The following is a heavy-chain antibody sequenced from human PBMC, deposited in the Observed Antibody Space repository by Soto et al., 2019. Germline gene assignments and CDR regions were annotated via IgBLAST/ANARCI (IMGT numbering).Heavy chain of an antibody. CDR1: GGSISSGDYY. D-gene: IGHD6-6*01. J-gene: IGHJ4*02. V-gene: IGHV4-30-4*01. Sequence: SETLSLTCTVSGGSISSGDYYWSWLRQPPGKGLEWIGYIYYSGSTYYNPSLKSRVTITVDTSKNQFSLKLSSVTAADTAVYYCAREATIAARLDSWGQGTRVT. CDR2: IYYSGST. CDR3: AREATIAARLDS.